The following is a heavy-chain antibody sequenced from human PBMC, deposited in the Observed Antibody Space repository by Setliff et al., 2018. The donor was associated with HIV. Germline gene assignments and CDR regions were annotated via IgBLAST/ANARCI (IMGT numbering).Heavy chain of an antibody. CDR2: IYYSGST. CDR1: GDSISSGGYY. V-gene: IGHV4-31*03. J-gene: IGHJ4*02. Sequence: SETLSLTCTVSGDSISSGGYYWSWIRQFPGKGLEWIGYIYYSGSTYYNPSLQSRLTMSVDTSKNQFSLRLRSVTAADTALYYCATHGAYYFGSGPPGGYWGQGTLVTVSS. CDR3: ATHGAYYFGSGPPGGY. D-gene: IGHD3-10*01.